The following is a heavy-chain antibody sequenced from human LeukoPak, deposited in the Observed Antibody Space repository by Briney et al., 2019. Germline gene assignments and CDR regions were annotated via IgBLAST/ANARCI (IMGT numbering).Heavy chain of an antibody. D-gene: IGHD5-12*01. CDR3: ARDRSGYSGYDSFDY. CDR1: GFTFSNSG. V-gene: IGHV3-48*04. J-gene: IGHJ4*02. Sequence: PGGSLRLSCAASGFTFSNSGMIWVRQAPGKGLEWVSYISISGSTIYYADSVKGRFTISRDNAKNSLYLQMNSLRAEDTAVYYCARDRSGYSGYDSFDYWGQGALVTVSS. CDR2: ISISGSTI.